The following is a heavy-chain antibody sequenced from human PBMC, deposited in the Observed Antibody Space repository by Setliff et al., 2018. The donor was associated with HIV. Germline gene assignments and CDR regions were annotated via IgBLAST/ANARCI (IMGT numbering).Heavy chain of an antibody. D-gene: IGHD3-22*01. V-gene: IGHV3-15*01. CDR2: IKCKTDGGTT. Sequence: GSLRLSCAASGFTFSNAWMSWVRQAPGKGLEWVGRIKCKTDGGTTDYASPVKGRFTISRDDSKNTLYLQMNSLKTEDTAVYYCTTETGSGYCFDYWGQGTLVTVSS. CDR1: GFTFSNAW. CDR3: TTETGSGYCFDY. J-gene: IGHJ4*02.